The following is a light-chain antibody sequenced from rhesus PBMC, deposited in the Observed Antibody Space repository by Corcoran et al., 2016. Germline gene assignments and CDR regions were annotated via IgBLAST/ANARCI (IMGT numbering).Light chain of an antibody. J-gene: IGKJ4*01. CDR3: LQYNSDPLT. V-gene: IGKV1S21*01. CDR1: QGISNY. CDR2: DAS. Sequence: DIQMTQSPSSLSASVGDRVTITCRASQGISNYLTWYQQKPGKAPKLLISDASTLQSGVPSRFSGRGYGTDFTFTISSLQPEDFAAYYCLQYNSDPLTFGGGTKVEIK.